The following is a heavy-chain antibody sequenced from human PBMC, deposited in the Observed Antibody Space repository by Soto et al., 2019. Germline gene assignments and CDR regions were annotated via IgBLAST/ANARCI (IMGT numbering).Heavy chain of an antibody. CDR2: IIPILGIA. V-gene: IGHV1-69*04. Sequence: ASVKVSCKASGGTFSSYTISWVRQAPGQGLEWMGRIIPILGIANYAQKFQGRVTITADKSTSTAYMELSSLRSEDTAVYYCARDLYYSSGWSRSLLGYWGQGTLVTVSS. CDR1: GGTFSSYT. J-gene: IGHJ4*02. D-gene: IGHD6-19*01. CDR3: ARDLYYSSGWSRSLLGY.